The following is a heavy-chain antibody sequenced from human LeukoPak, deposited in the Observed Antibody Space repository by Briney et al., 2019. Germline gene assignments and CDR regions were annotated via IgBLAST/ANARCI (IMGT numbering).Heavy chain of an antibody. V-gene: IGHV1-18*01. J-gene: IGHJ5*02. CDR1: GYTFTSYG. CDR2: ISAYNGNT. Sequence: ASVKVSCKASGYTFTSYGIIWVRQAPGQGLEWMGWISAYNGNTNYAQKFQGRVTITTDESTSTAYVELSSLRSEDTAVYYCALLGYCSGGSCSESGWFDPWGQGTLVTVSS. CDR3: ALLGYCSGGSCSESGWFDP. D-gene: IGHD2-15*01.